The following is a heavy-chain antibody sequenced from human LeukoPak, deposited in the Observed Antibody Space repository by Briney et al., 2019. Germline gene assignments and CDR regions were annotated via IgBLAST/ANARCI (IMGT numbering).Heavy chain of an antibody. CDR2: MNPNSGNT. CDR1: GYTFTSYD. J-gene: IGHJ4*02. Sequence: ASVKVSCKASGYTFTSYDINWVRQATGQGLEWMGWMNPNSGNTGYAQKFQGGVTVTRDTSTSTVHMELSGLRSEDTAVYYCARDQEGFDYWGQGTLVTVSS. V-gene: IGHV1-8*01. CDR3: ARDQEGFDY.